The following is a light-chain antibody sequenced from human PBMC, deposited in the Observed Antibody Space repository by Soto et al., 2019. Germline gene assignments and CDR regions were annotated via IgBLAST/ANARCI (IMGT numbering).Light chain of an antibody. Sequence: QSALTQPASVSGSPGQSITISCTGTSSDVGGYNYVSWYQQPPGKAPKLMIYDVSNRPSGVSNRFSGSKSGNTASLTISGLQAEDEADYYCSSYTSSSTLVVFGGGNKLTVL. J-gene: IGLJ2*01. CDR2: DVS. CDR1: SSDVGGYNY. CDR3: SSYTSSSTLVV. V-gene: IGLV2-14*01.